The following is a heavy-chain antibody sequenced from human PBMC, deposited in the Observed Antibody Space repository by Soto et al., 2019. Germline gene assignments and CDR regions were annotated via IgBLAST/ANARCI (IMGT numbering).Heavy chain of an antibody. CDR1: GFTFSSYA. V-gene: IGHV3-30-3*01. CDR2: ISYDGSNK. CDR3: ARVKHYYDSSGPDY. J-gene: IGHJ4*02. D-gene: IGHD3-22*01. Sequence: PGGSLRLSCAASGFTFSSYAMHWVRQAPGKGLEWVAVISYDGSNKYYADSVKGRFTISRDNSKNTLYLQMNSLRAEDTAVYYCARVKHYYDSSGPDYWGQGTLVTVSS.